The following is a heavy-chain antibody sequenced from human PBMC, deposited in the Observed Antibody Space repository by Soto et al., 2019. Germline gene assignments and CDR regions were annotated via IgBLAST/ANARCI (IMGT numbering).Heavy chain of an antibody. CDR1: GGSISSGGYY. D-gene: IGHD4-17*01. Sequence: PSETLSLTCTVSGGSISSGGYYWSWIRQHPGKGLEWIGYIYYSGSTYYNPSLKSRVTISVDTSKNQFSLKVSSVTAADTAVYYCARAMGATVTTKSDYFDYWGQGTLVTVSS. CDR3: ARAMGATVTTKSDYFDY. CDR2: IYYSGST. V-gene: IGHV4-31*03. J-gene: IGHJ4*02.